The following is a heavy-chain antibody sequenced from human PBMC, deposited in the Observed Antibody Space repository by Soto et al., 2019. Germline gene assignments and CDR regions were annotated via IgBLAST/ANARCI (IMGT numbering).Heavy chain of an antibody. CDR2: IFSNDEK. V-gene: IGHV2-26*01. CDR1: WFSLSNARMG. D-gene: IGHD6-13*01. CDR3: ARIGVAAAGADY. Sequence: SGPTLVNPTETLTLTCTVSWFSLSNARMGVSWIRQPPGKALEWLAHIFSNDEKSYSTSLKSRLTISKDTSKSQVVLTMTNMDPVDTATYYCARIGVAAAGADYWGQGTLVTVSS. J-gene: IGHJ4*02.